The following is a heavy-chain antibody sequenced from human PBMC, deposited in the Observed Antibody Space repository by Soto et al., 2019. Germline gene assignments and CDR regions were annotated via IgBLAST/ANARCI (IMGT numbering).Heavy chain of an antibody. V-gene: IGHV3-30*18. CDR1: GFTFSSYG. J-gene: IGHJ4*02. CDR3: AKLSWYSSGRYSN. D-gene: IGHD6-19*01. Sequence: QVQLVESGGGVVQPGRSLRLSCAASGFTFSSYGMHWVRQAPGKGLEWVAVISYDGSNKYYADSVKGRFTISRDNSKNKLYLQMNSRRAEDTAVYYCAKLSWYSSGRYSNWGQGTLVPGSS. CDR2: ISYDGSNK.